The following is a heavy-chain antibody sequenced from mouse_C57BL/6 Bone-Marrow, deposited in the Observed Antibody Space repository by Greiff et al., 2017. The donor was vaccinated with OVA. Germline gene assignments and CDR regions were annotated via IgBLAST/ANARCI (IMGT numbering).Heavy chain of an antibody. CDR2: IHPNSGST. Sequence: QVQLKESGAELVKPGASVKLSCKASGYTFTSYWMHWVKQRPGQGLEWIGMIHPNSGSTNYNEKFKSKATLTVDKSSSTAYMQLSSLTSEDSAVYYCARRGDSSGPGFAYWGQGTLVTVSA. D-gene: IGHD3-2*02. J-gene: IGHJ3*01. CDR1: GYTFTSYW. V-gene: IGHV1-64*01. CDR3: ARRGDSSGPGFAY.